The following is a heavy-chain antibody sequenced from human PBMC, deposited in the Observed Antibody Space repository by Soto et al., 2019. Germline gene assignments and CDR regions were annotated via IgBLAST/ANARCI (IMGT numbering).Heavy chain of an antibody. CDR3: ARMSSGSFGH. J-gene: IGHJ4*02. D-gene: IGHD3-10*01. Sequence: SETLSLTCTVSGGSISSSSYYWGWIRQPPGKGLEWIGTIYYSGSTYYNPSLKSRVTISVDTSKNQFSLKLTPVTAADAAVYYCARMSSGSFGHWGQGTLVTVSS. CDR1: GGSISSSSYY. CDR2: IYYSGST. V-gene: IGHV4-39*01.